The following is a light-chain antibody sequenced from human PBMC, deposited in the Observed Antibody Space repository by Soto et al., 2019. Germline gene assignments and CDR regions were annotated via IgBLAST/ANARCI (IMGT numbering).Light chain of an antibody. Sequence: EVVLTPSPATLSLSPVYSPSRSCTASRSISSYLAWYQQKPGQAPSLLIYDASNRPTDIPARFSGSGSGTDFTLTISSLEPEDFAVYYCQKRSNWPINCGQGTRLGIK. CDR1: RSISSY. CDR3: QKRSNWPIN. J-gene: IGKJ5*01. V-gene: IGKV3-11*01. CDR2: DAS.